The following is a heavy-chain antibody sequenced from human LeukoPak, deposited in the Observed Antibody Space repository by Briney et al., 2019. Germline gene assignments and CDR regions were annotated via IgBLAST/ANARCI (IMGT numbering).Heavy chain of an antibody. CDR1: DDSITNNFYF. D-gene: IGHD6-19*01. CDR2: IYYSGTA. Sequence: PSETLSLTCTVSDDSITNNFYFWGWIRQPPGTGLEWIGTIYYSGTAYYNPPLKSRVTISLDTSKNQFSLKLTSVTAADTAVYYCARHNVAVPQGFDYWGQGTLVTVSS. J-gene: IGHJ4*02. CDR3: ARHNVAVPQGFDY. V-gene: IGHV4-39*01.